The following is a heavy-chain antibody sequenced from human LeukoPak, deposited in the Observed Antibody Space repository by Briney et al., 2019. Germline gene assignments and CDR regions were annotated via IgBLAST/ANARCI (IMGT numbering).Heavy chain of an antibody. CDR3: AKGSYYDRSGSFYFDY. V-gene: IGHV3-23*01. J-gene: IGHJ4*02. D-gene: IGHD3-22*01. CDR1: GFTFSSYD. CDR2: ISGSGDNT. Sequence: GGSLRLSCAASGFTFSSYDMSWVRQAPGKGLEWVSGISGSGDNTYYADSVKGRFTISRDNSKNTLYVQVNSLGTEDTAAYYCAKGSYYDRSGSFYFDYWGQGTLVTVSS.